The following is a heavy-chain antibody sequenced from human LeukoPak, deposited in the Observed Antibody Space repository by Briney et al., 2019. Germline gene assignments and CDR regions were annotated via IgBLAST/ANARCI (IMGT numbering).Heavy chain of an antibody. D-gene: IGHD6-19*01. CDR2: IIPIFGTA. V-gene: IGHV1-69*13. J-gene: IGHJ4*02. CDR3: ARDSGNSSGWYEADY. CDR1: GGTFSSYA. Sequence: ASVTVSCKASGGTFSSYAISWVRQAPGQGLEWMGGIIPIFGTANYAQKFQGRVTITADESTSTAYMELSSLRSEDTAVYYCARDSGNSSGWYEADYWGQGTLVTVSS.